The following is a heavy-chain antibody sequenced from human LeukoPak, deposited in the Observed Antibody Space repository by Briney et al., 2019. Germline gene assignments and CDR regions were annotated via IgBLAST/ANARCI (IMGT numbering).Heavy chain of an antibody. D-gene: IGHD4-17*01. CDR1: GGSISSGGYY. J-gene: IGHJ4*02. V-gene: IGHV4-31*03. CDR3: ARGDYGDYVFDY. Sequence: PSQTLSLTCTVSGGSISSGGYYWSWIRQHPGKGLEWFGYIYYSGSTYYNPSLKSRVTISVDASKNQFSLKLSSVTAADTAVYYCARGDYGDYVFDYWGQGTLVTVSS. CDR2: IYYSGST.